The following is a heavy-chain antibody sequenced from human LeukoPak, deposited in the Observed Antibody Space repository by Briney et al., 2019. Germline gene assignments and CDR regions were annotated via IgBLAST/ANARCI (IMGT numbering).Heavy chain of an antibody. V-gene: IGHV4-34*01. D-gene: IGHD6-6*01. CDR1: GGSFSGYY. Sequence: SETLSLTCAVYGGSFSGYYWSWIRQPPGKGLEWIGEINHSGSTNYNPSLKSRVTISVDTSKNQFSLKLSSVTAADTAVYYCARRPIAARSGNWFDPWGQGTLVTVSS. J-gene: IGHJ5*02. CDR2: INHSGST. CDR3: ARRPIAARSGNWFDP.